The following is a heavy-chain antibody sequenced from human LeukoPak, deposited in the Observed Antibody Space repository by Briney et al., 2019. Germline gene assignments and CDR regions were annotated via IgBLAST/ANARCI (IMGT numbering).Heavy chain of an antibody. D-gene: IGHD3-22*01. J-gene: IGHJ5*02. CDR1: GHTFTSYG. V-gene: IGHV1-18*01. Sequence: ASVKVSCKASGHTFTSYGTSWVRQAPGQGLEWMGWISAYNGNTNYAQKLQGRVTMTTDTSTSTAYMELRSLRSDDTAVYYCARDAEFRGDSTHFDPWGQGTLVTVSS. CDR2: ISAYNGNT. CDR3: ARDAEFRGDSTHFDP.